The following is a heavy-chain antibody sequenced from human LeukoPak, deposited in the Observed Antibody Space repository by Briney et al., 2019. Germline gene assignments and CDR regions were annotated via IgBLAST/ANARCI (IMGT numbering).Heavy chain of an antibody. J-gene: IGHJ4*02. CDR3: ERVLRFLERSCPDY. CDR1: GGSISSSSYY. CDR2: IYYSGST. Sequence: PSETLSLTCTVSGGSISSSSYYWGWIRQPPGKGLEWIGSIYYSGSTYYNPSLKSRVTISVDTSKNQFSLKLSSVTAADTAVYYCERVLRFLERSCPDYWGQGTLVTVPS. V-gene: IGHV4-39*01. D-gene: IGHD3-3*01.